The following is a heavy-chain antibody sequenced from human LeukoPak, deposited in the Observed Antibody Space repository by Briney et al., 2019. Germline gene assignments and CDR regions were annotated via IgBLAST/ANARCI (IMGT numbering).Heavy chain of an antibody. CDR2: ISGSSTTI. J-gene: IGHJ4*02. CDR1: RFTFSSYY. CDR3: ARGGYYFDY. Sequence: GGPLRLSCVASRFTFSSYYMNWVRQAPGKGLEWVSYISGSSTTIYYADSVKGRFTISRDNAKNSLYLQMNSLRDEDTAVYYCARGGYYFDYWGQGTLVTVSS. V-gene: IGHV3-48*02. D-gene: IGHD3-16*01.